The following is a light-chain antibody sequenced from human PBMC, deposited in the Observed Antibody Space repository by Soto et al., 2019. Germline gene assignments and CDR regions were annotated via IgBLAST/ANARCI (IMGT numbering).Light chain of an antibody. CDR1: QSVRSN. CDR2: GAS. V-gene: IGKV3-15*01. J-gene: IGKJ5*01. Sequence: EVVMTQSPATLSVSPGERVTLSCRASQSVRSNLAWYQQKPGQSPRLLIYGASTRATGIPARFSGSGSGTEFTLTISSLQSENFADYYFLQYKNWPPITCGQGTPLEI. CDR3: LQYKNWPPIT.